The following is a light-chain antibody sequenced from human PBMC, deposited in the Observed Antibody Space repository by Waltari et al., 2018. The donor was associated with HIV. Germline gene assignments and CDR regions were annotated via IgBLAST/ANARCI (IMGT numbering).Light chain of an antibody. CDR2: DVT. V-gene: IGLV2-11*01. CDR3: CTYAAKYVL. CDR1: GSDVGNFNF. Sequence: QSALTQPRSVPGSPGQSVTISCTRTGSDVGNFNFVSWYQHLPAKAPKLLIYDVTTRPSGVPDRFSGSKSGDTASLTISVLQAEDEADYYCCTYAAKYVLFGGGTNLTVL. J-gene: IGLJ2*01.